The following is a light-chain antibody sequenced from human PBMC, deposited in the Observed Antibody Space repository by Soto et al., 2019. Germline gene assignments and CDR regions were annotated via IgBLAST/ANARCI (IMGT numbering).Light chain of an antibody. V-gene: IGKV3-15*01. CDR3: QQYNNWPRT. J-gene: IGKJ1*01. Sequence: IVLTKSPGSLSLSPGARVTLSCRASQSVSSSYLAWYQQKPGQAPRLLIYGASTRATGIPARFSGSGSGTEFTLTISSLQSEDFAVYYCQQYNNWPRTFGQGTNVDIK. CDR1: QSVSSSY. CDR2: GAS.